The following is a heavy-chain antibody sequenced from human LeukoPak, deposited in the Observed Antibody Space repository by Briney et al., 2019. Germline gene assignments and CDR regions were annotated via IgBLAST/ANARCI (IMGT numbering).Heavy chain of an antibody. CDR1: VFTLSKYG. D-gene: IGHD3-9*01. CDR3: GRVRGVILTGYNWFEG. V-gene: IGHV3-33*01. CDR2: TWLDGSNT. J-gene: IGHJ5*02. Sequence: PRGSLRLSRAASVFTLSKYGMHWVGQARAKAVEWVAVTWLDGSNTYYAESVKGRFTIFRDNSKNTLYLQMISLRAADTAVYYCGRVRGVILTGYNWFEGWGQGTLVTVAS.